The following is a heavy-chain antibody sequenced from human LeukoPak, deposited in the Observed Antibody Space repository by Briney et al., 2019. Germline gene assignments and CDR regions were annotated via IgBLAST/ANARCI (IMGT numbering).Heavy chain of an antibody. CDR2: INPNSGGT. Sequence: ASVKVSCKASGYTFTGQYMHWVRQAPGQGLEWMGWINPNSGGTNYAQKFQGRVTMTRDTSISTVYMEVNRLRSDDTAVYYCAQRRNYYGSGSYYQYWGQGTLVTVSS. CDR3: AQRRNYYGSGSYYQY. D-gene: IGHD3-10*01. V-gene: IGHV1-2*02. CDR1: GYTFTGQY. J-gene: IGHJ4*02.